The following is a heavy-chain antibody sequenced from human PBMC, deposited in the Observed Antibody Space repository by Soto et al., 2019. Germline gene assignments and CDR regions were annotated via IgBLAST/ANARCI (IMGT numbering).Heavy chain of an antibody. CDR2: RYYSEST. CDR3: ARTKCSGGSCYSWSLDY. J-gene: IGHJ4*02. V-gene: IGHV4-31*02. D-gene: IGHD2-15*01. Sequence: SETLSLTCTVSGGSITIGGYYWSWIRQLPGKGLEWIGHRYYSESTYYNPSLKSRVSISLDTSKNQFSLKLSFVTAADTAMYYCARTKCSGGSCYSWSLDYWGQGTLVTVSS. CDR1: GGSITIGGYY.